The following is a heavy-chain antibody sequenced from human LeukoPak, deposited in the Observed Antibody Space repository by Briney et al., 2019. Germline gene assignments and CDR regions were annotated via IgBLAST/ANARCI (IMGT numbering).Heavy chain of an antibody. CDR2: ISYDGSNK. V-gene: IGHV3-30*03. D-gene: IGHD1-1*01. CDR3: AALRRTDNEDY. Sequence: GSLRLSCTASGFTVSSNYMSWVRQAPGKGLEWVAVISYDGSNKYYTDSVKGRFTISRDNSKNTLYLQMNSLRIEDTAVYYCAALRRTDNEDYWGQGTLVTVSS. J-gene: IGHJ4*02. CDR1: GFTVSSNY.